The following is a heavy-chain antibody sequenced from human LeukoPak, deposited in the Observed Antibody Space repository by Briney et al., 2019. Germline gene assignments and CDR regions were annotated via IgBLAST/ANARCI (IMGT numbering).Heavy chain of an antibody. D-gene: IGHD6-13*01. Sequence: SETLSLTCTVSGGSISGYYWSWIRQPPGKGLEWIGYIYYSGSTNYNPSLKSRVTISVDTSKNQFSLKLSSVTAADTAVYYCARLEVAAAVPYYYYYGMDVWGQGTTVTVSS. CDR3: ARLEVAAAVPYYYYYGMDV. J-gene: IGHJ6*02. V-gene: IGHV4-59*08. CDR2: IYYSGST. CDR1: GGSISGYY.